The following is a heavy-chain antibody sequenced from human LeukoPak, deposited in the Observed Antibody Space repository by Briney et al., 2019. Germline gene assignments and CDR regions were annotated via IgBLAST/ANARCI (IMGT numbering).Heavy chain of an antibody. CDR3: ASTLIEYSSSLWFDP. D-gene: IGHD6-6*01. V-gene: IGHV1-8*01. Sequence: ASVKVSSKASGYTFTSYDINWVRQATGQGLEWMGWMNPNSGNTGYAQKFQGRVTMTRNTSISTAYMELSSLRSEDTAVYYCASTLIEYSSSLWFDPWGQGTLVTVSS. CDR2: MNPNSGNT. CDR1: GYTFTSYD. J-gene: IGHJ5*02.